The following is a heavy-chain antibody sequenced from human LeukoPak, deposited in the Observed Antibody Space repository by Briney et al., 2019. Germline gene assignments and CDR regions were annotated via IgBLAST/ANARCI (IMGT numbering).Heavy chain of an antibody. CDR1: GGSISGYY. Sequence: SETLSLTCTVSGGSISGYYWSWIRQPAGKGLEWIGRIYTSGSTNYNPSLKSRVTMSVDTSKNQFSLKLRSVTAADTAVYYCARVGLRNSNYVRVGYWDQGTLVTVSS. CDR2: IYTSGST. D-gene: IGHD4-11*01. CDR3: ARVGLRNSNYVRVGY. V-gene: IGHV4-4*07. J-gene: IGHJ4*02.